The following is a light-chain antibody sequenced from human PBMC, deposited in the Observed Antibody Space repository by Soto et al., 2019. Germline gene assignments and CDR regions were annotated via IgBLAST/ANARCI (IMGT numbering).Light chain of an antibody. CDR3: QQYGSSSFT. CDR2: GAS. Sequence: EIVLTQSPGTLSLSPGEGATLSCRASHSVASTYLAWYQQKPGLAPRLIIYGASNRASGTPDRFSGGGSGTDFTLTICRLEPEDFAVYYCQQYGSSSFTFGQGTKLEIK. J-gene: IGKJ2*01. V-gene: IGKV3-20*01. CDR1: HSVASTY.